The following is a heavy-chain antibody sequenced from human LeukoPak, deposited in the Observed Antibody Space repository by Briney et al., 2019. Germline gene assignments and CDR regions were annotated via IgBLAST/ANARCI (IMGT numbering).Heavy chain of an antibody. CDR2: ISGSGSTI. CDR3: ARGRWFDP. J-gene: IGHJ5*02. Sequence: GGSLRLSCAASGFTFSIYEMNWVRQAPGKGLEWVSFISGSGSTIHFADSAKGRFTISRDNAKNSLYLQMNSLRGEDTAVYYCARGRWFDPWGQGTLVTVSS. V-gene: IGHV3-48*03. CDR1: GFTFSIYE.